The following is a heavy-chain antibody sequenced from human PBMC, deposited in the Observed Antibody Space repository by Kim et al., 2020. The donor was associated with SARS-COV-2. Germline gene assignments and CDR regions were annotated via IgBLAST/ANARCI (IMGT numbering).Heavy chain of an antibody. CDR1: GFTFSSYG. CDR2: ISYDGSNK. V-gene: IGHV3-30*18. CDR3: AKDQAAMVYYYYYGMDV. J-gene: IGHJ6*02. D-gene: IGHD5-18*01. Sequence: GGSLRLSCAASGFTFSSYGMHWVRQAPGKGLEWVAVISYDGSNKYYADSVKGRFTISRDNSKNTLYLQMNSLRAEDTAVYYCAKDQAAMVYYYYYGMDVWGQGTTVTVSS.